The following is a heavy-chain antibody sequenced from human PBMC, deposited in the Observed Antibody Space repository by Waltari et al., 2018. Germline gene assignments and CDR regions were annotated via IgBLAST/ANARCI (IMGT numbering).Heavy chain of an antibody. J-gene: IGHJ6*03. CDR3: ARERGTYCSSTSCPQYYYYYYMDV. V-gene: IGHV4-34*01. Sequence: QVQLQQWGAGLLKPSETLSLTCAVYGGSFSGYYWSWIRQPPGKGLEWLGEINHSGSTNYNPSLKSRVTISVDTSKNQFSLKLSSVTAADTAVYYCARERGTYCSSTSCPQYYYYYYMDVWGKGTTVTISS. D-gene: IGHD2-2*01. CDR1: GGSFSGYY. CDR2: INHSGST.